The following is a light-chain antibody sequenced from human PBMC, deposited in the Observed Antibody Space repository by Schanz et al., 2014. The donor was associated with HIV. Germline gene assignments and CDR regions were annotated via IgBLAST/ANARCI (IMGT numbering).Light chain of an antibody. V-gene: IGKV3-20*01. CDR1: EFIRSNF. J-gene: IGKJ4*02. Sequence: EIVLTQSPGTLSLSPGDRATLSCRASEFIRSNFIAWYQQKVGQAPRLLIYGASSRATGIPDRFSGSGSGTDFTLTISRLEPDDFAVYYCHHYGDSRGTFGGGTEVDI. CDR2: GAS. CDR3: HHYGDSRGT.